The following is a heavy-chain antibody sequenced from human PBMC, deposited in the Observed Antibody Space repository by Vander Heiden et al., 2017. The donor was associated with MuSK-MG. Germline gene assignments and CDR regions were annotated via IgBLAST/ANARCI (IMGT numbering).Heavy chain of an antibody. CDR2: ISGSGGST. D-gene: IGHD2-2*01. Sequence: EVQLLESGGGLVQPGGSLRLSCAASGFPFSRLAMSWVRQAPGKGLEWVSAISGSGGSTYYAESVKGRFTISRDNSKNTLYLQMNSLRAEDTAVYYCAKVVPAAMHYYYYMDVWGKWTTVTVSS. CDR3: AKVVPAAMHYYYYMDV. V-gene: IGHV3-23*01. J-gene: IGHJ6*03. CDR1: GFPFSRLA.